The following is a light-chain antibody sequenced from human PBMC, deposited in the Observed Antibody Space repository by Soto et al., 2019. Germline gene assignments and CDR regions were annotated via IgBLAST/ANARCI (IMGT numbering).Light chain of an antibody. CDR1: SSNIGAGYD. CDR3: QSYDSSLSVSV. V-gene: IGLV1-40*01. CDR2: GNS. Sequence: QPVLTQPPSVSGAPGQRVTISCTGSSSNIGAGYDVHWYQQLPGTAPKLLIYGNSNRPSGVPDRFSGSKSGTSASLAITGLQAEDEADYSCQSYDSSLSVSVFGGGTKLTVL. J-gene: IGLJ2*01.